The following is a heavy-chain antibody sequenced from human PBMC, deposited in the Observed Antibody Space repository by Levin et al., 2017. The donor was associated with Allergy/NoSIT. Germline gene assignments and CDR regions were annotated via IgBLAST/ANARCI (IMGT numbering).Heavy chain of an antibody. D-gene: IGHD6-13*01. J-gene: IGHJ4*02. CDR3: ARWGSAIAAAGKEGFDY. V-gene: IGHV1-46*03. CDR1: GYTFTSYY. Sequence: ASVKVSCKASGYTFTSYYMHWVRQAPGQGLEWMGIINPSGGSTSYAQKFQGRVTMTRDTSTSTVYMELSSLRSEDTAVYYCARWGSAIAAAGKEGFDYWGQGTLVTVSS. CDR2: INPSGGST.